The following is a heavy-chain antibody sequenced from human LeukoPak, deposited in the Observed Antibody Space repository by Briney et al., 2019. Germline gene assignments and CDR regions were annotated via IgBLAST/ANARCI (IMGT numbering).Heavy chain of an antibody. CDR3: ARDFSYYDFWSGYYTQRDRFDP. Sequence: ASVKVSCKASGYTFTSYAMNWVRQAPGQGLEWMGWINTNTGNPAYAQGFTGRFVFSLDTSVSTAYLQVSSLKAEDTAVYYCARDFSYYDFWSGYYTQRDRFDPWGQGTLVTVSS. CDR1: GYTFTSYA. V-gene: IGHV7-4-1*02. D-gene: IGHD3-3*01. J-gene: IGHJ5*02. CDR2: INTNTGNP.